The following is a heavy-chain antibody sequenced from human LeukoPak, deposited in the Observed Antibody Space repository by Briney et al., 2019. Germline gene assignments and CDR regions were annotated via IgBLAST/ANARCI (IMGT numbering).Heavy chain of an antibody. CDR2: IYHSGST. D-gene: IGHD4-11*01. J-gene: IGHJ6*03. V-gene: IGHV4-38-2*02. Sequence: SETLSLTCTVSGYSISSGYYWGWIRQPLGKGLEWIGSIYHSGSTYYNPSLKSRVTISVDTSKNQFSLKLSSVTAADTAVYYCARGGTTRYYYMDVWGKGTTVTVSS. CDR3: ARGGTTRYYYMDV. CDR1: GYSISSGYY.